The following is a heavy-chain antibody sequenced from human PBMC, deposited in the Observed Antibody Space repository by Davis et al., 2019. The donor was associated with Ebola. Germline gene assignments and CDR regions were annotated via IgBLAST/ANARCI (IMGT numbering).Heavy chain of an antibody. D-gene: IGHD3-10*01. CDR3: AGYGEIFDY. V-gene: IGHV3-48*03. CDR2: ISSSGSTI. CDR1: GFTFSSYE. Sequence: PGGSLRLSCAASGFTFSSYEMNWVRQAPGKGLEWVSYISSSGSTIYYADSVKGRFTISRDNAKNSLYLQMNSLRAEDTAVYYCAGYGEIFDYWGQGTLVTVSS. J-gene: IGHJ4*02.